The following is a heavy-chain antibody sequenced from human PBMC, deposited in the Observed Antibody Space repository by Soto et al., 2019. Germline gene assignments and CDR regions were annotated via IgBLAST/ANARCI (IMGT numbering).Heavy chain of an antibody. CDR3: ATHRDGITVAGIDY. D-gene: IGHD6-19*01. J-gene: IGHJ4*02. CDR2: IIPIFGTA. Sequence: GASVKVSCKASGGTFSSYAISWVRQAPGQGLEWMGGIIPIFGTANYAQKFQGRVTITADESTSTAYMELSSLRSEDTAVYYCATHRDGITVAGIDYWGQGTLVTVSS. CDR1: GGTFSSYA. V-gene: IGHV1-69*13.